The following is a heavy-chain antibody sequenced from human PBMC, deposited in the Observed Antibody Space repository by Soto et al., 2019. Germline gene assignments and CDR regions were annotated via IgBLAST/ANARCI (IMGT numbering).Heavy chain of an antibody. V-gene: IGHV1-69*01. CDR2: IIPLSGTP. CDR3: ATEGFSGSFLPY. CDR1: GGAFNNYV. D-gene: IGHD1-26*01. Sequence: QVQLVQSGAEVKKPGSSVKVSCKASGGAFNNYVVIWVRQAPGQGLEWMGGIIPLSGTPKYVQKFQGRVTITVDGSTSTAYMELKSLRSEDTAVYYCATEGFSGSFLPYWGQGSLVTVSS. J-gene: IGHJ4*02.